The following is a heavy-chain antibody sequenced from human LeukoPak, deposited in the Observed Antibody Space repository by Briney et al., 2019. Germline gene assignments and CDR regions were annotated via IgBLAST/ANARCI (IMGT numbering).Heavy chain of an antibody. J-gene: IGHJ4*02. Sequence: PSETLSLTCTVSGGSISSSSYYWGWIRQPPGKGLEWIGSIYYSGSTYYNPSLKSRVTISVDTSDNQFSLKLSSVTAADTAVYYCASGWLSPRMENKYYFDYWGQGTLVTVSS. CDR1: GGSISSSSYY. CDR3: ASGWLSPRMENKYYFDY. CDR2: IYYSGST. D-gene: IGHD6-19*01. V-gene: IGHV4-39*07.